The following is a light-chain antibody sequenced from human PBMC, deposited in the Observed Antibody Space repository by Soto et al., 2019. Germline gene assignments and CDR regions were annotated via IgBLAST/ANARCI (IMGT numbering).Light chain of an antibody. CDR3: QQYNNWPLS. CDR1: QTVSNN. CDR2: GAS. V-gene: IGKV3-15*01. Sequence: EIVMTQSPVTLSVSPGERATLSCRASQTVSNNLAWYQQKPGQAPRLLIYGASTRATGFPATFSGSGSGTEFTLTISSLQSEDFAVYYCQQYNNWPLSFGGGTKVEIK. J-gene: IGKJ4*01.